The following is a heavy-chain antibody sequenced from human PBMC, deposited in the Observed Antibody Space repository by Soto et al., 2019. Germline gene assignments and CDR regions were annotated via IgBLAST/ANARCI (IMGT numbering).Heavy chain of an antibody. Sequence: QVQLVQSGAEVKKPGSSVKVSCKASGGTFSSYAISWVRQAPGQGLEWMGGIIPIFGTANYAQKFQGRVTITADKSTSTAYMELSSLRSEDMAVYYCARDPAGDSNLRRYYYYGMDVWGQGTTVTVSS. J-gene: IGHJ6*02. V-gene: IGHV1-69*06. CDR1: GGTFSSYA. CDR3: ARDPAGDSNLRRYYYYGMDV. CDR2: IIPIFGTA. D-gene: IGHD3-22*01.